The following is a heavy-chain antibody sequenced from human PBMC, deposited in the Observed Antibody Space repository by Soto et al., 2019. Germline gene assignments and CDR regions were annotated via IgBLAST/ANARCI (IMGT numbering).Heavy chain of an antibody. CDR1: GDSVSSNSAA. CDR3: ARGRWQQWLETYYYYGMDV. V-gene: IGHV6-1*01. J-gene: IGHJ6*02. Sequence: KQSQTLSLTCAISGDSVSSNSAAWNWIRQSPSRGLEWLGRTYYRSKWYNDYAVSVKSRITINPDTSKNQFSLQLNSVTPEDTAVYYCARGRWQQWLETYYYYGMDVWGQGTTVTVSS. CDR2: TYYRSKWYN. D-gene: IGHD6-19*01.